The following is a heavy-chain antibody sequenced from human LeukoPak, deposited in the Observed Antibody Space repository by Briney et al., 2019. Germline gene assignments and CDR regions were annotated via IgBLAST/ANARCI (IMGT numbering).Heavy chain of an antibody. CDR1: HDSSYSSIYY. V-gene: IGHV4-39*07. J-gene: IGHJ4*02. D-gene: IGHD6-19*01. CDR3: AREYTLYRSGWFLDY. Sequence: ASETLSLTCAVSHDSSYSSIYYWGWVRQPPGKGLEWIGTIDYSGNTYYNPSLKSRATISTDTSRSQFSLNLSSVTAADTAVYYCAREYTLYRSGWFLDYWGQGTVVTVSS. CDR2: IDYSGNT.